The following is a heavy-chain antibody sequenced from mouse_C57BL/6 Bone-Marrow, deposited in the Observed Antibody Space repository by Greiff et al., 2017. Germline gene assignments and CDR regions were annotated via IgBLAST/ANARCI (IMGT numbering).Heavy chain of an antibody. Sequence: QVQLQQSGAELVRPGTSVKLSCKASGYTFTSYWMHWVKQRPGQGLEWIGVIDPSDSYTNYNQKFKGKATLTVDTSSSTAYMQLSSLTSEDSAVYYCSYGNYVGAMDYWGQGTSVTVSS. CDR2: IDPSDSYT. CDR1: GYTFTSYW. CDR3: SYGNYVGAMDY. D-gene: IGHD2-10*02. J-gene: IGHJ4*01. V-gene: IGHV1-59*01.